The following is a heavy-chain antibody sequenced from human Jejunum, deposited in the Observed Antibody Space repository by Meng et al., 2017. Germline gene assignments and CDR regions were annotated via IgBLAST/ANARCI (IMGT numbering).Heavy chain of an antibody. CDR1: GGSITSTKW. J-gene: IGHJ4*02. Sequence: QVQLQASGPGLVKPSGTLSLICAVSGGSITSTKWWSWVRHARGKGLEWIGEVFHSGNPNYNPSLMSRLTMSVDKSTNQFSLNLTSVTAADTAVYYCASRPVGIRTYYFDCWGQGTLVTVSS. V-gene: IGHV4-4*02. CDR2: VFHSGNP. D-gene: IGHD2-21*01. CDR3: ASRPVGIRTYYFDC.